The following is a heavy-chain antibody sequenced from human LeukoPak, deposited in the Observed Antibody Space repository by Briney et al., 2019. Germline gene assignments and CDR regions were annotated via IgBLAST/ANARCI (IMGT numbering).Heavy chain of an antibody. D-gene: IGHD1-26*01. Sequence: PGGSLRLSCAASGFTFSSYSMNWVRQAPGKGLEWVGRMKSIVDGGTTDYAATVKGRFTISRDDSKTTLYLQMHSLKTEDTAVYYCITDKPYRGLRTFDYWGQGTLVTVSS. CDR1: GFTFSSYS. V-gene: IGHV3-15*01. J-gene: IGHJ4*02. CDR2: MKSIVDGGTT. CDR3: ITDKPYRGLRTFDY.